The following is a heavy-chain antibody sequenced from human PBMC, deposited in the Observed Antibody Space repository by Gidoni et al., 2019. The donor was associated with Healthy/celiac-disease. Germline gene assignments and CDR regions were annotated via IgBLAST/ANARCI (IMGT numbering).Heavy chain of an antibody. V-gene: IGHV3-48*01. D-gene: IGHD3-10*01. Sequence: EVQLVESGGGLVQPGGSLRLSCAASGFPFRSYSMNWVRQAPGKGLEWVSYISSSSSTIYYADSVKGRFTISRDNAKNSLYLQMNSLRAEDTAVYYCAREPGVRGVSSYYGMDVWGQGTTVTVSS. CDR2: ISSSSSTI. CDR3: AREPGVRGVSSYYGMDV. J-gene: IGHJ6*02. CDR1: GFPFRSYS.